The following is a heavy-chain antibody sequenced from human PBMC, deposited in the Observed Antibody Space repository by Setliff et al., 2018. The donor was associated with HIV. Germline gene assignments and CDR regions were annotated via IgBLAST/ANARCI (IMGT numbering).Heavy chain of an antibody. D-gene: IGHD3-22*01. CDR1: GDSINSGGYH. CDR2: ISYIGYT. CDR3: ARELRRFDTSDTAPHNWCDP. J-gene: IGHJ5*02. Sequence: PSETLSLTCTVSGDSINSGGYHWTWIRQHPGKGLEWIGYISYIGYTYYNPALKSRLTISLYTSKNQFSLKLSSVTAADTAVYYCARELRRFDTSDTAPHNWCDPWGQGTLVTV. V-gene: IGHV4-31*03.